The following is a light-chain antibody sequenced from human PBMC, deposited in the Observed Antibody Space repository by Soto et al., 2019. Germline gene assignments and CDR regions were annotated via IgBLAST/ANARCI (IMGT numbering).Light chain of an antibody. CDR1: QSVGTY. J-gene: IGKJ2*02. V-gene: IGKV3-11*01. Sequence: EIVLTQSPATLSLSPGERATLSCRASQSVGTYLAWYQHSPGQAPRLLIYEAANRATGIPARFSGSGSGTDFTLTISSPEPEDFAVYYCQQRYTWPSTFGQGTKLEIK. CDR3: QQRYTWPST. CDR2: EAA.